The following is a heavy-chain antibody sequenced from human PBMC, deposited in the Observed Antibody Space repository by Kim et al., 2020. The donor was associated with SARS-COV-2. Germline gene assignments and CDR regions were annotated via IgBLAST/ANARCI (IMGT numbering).Heavy chain of an antibody. J-gene: IGHJ4*02. Sequence: GGSLRLSCAASGFTFSSYAMSWVRQAPGKGLEWVSAISGSGGSTYYADSVKGRFTISRDNSKNTLYLQMNSLRAEDTAVYYCAKAVGRYSYCSYTDYWGQGTLVTVSS. CDR3: AKAVGRYSYCSYTDY. CDR1: GFTFSSYA. V-gene: IGHV3-23*01. D-gene: IGHD5-18*01. CDR2: ISGSGGST.